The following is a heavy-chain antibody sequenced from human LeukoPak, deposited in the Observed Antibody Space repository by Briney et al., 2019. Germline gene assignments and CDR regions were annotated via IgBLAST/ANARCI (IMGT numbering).Heavy chain of an antibody. V-gene: IGHV4-39*07. CDR3: ARERGAFDI. CDR2: IYYSGST. J-gene: IGHJ3*02. Sequence: TSETLSLTCTVSGGSISSSSYYWGWIRQPPGKGLEWIGSIYYSGSTYYNPSLKSRVTISVDTSKNQFSLKLSSVTAADTAVYYCARERGAFDIWGQGTMVTVSS. CDR1: GGSISSSSYY. D-gene: IGHD3-10*01.